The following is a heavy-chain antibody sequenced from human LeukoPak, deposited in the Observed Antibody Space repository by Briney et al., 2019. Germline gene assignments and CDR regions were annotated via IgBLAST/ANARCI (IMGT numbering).Heavy chain of an antibody. V-gene: IGHV5-51*01. CDR3: ARHSTGGYSYGFVGPFDY. CDR1: GYSFTSYW. CDR2: IYPGDSDT. D-gene: IGHD5-18*01. J-gene: IGHJ4*02. Sequence: PGESLKISCKGSGYSFTSYWIGWVRQMPGKGLEWMGIIYPGDSDTRYSPSFQGQVTISADKSISTAYLQWGSLKASDTAMYYCARHSTGGYSYGFVGPFDYWGQGTLVTVSS.